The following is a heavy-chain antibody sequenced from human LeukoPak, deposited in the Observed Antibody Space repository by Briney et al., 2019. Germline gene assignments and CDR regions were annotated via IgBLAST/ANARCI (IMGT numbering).Heavy chain of an antibody. D-gene: IGHD2-21*02. CDR3: ARDPATAYFDY. Sequence: GGSLRLSCAASGFTFSSYAMHWVRQAPGKGLEWVAVISYDGSNKYYADSVKGRFTISRDNSKNTLYLQMNSLRAEDTAVYYCARDPATAYFDYWGQGTLVTVSS. CDR2: ISYDGSNK. CDR1: GFTFSSYA. V-gene: IGHV3-30-3*01. J-gene: IGHJ4*02.